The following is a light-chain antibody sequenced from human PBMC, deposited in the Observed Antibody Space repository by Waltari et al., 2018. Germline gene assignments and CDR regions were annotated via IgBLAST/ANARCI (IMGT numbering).Light chain of an antibody. CDR1: SGSVSTSHW. CDR2: NTN. Sequence: QTVVTQEPSISVSPGGTVTLTCALNSGSVSTSHWPTWCQQTPGQAPRTLLYNTNRRSSGVPDRFSGSILGNKAALTITGAQADDESHYYCVLHVADAIMLFGGGTKLTVL. V-gene: IGLV8-61*01. J-gene: IGLJ3*02. CDR3: VLHVADAIML.